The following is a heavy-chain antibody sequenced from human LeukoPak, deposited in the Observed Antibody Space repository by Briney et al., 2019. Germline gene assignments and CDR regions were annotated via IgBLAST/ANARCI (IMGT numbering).Heavy chain of an antibody. V-gene: IGHV3-21*01. CDR1: GFTFSSYS. CDR3: ARDPYDFWSGFDY. D-gene: IGHD3-3*01. CDR2: ISSSSSSYI. J-gene: IGHJ4*02. Sequence: GGSLRLSCAASGFTFSSYSMNWVRQAPGKGLEWVSSISSSSSSYIYYADSVKGRFTISRDNAKNSLHLQMNSLRAEDTAVYYCARDPYDFWSGFDYWGQGTLVTVSS.